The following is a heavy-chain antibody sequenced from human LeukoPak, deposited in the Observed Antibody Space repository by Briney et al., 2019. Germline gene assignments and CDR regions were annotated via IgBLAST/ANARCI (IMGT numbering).Heavy chain of an antibody. CDR2: ISPSASTI. V-gene: IGHV3-48*03. CDR3: ARGTGTTAYFDY. D-gene: IGHD1-1*01. Sequence: PGGSLRLSCAASGFTFSSYEMNWVRQAPGKGLEWVSYISPSASTIYYADSVKGRFTISRDNAKNSLNLQVNSLRAEDTAVYYCARGTGTTAYFDYWGQGTLVTVSS. J-gene: IGHJ4*02. CDR1: GFTFSSYE.